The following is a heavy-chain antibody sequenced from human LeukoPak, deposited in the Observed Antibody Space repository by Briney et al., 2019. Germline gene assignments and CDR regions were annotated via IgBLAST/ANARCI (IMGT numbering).Heavy chain of an antibody. Sequence: ASVKVSCKASGYTFTAYYLHWVRQAPGQGLEWMGWIDSNTGDTKYTQKFQGRVSMTRDTSFSTAYMELSRLTSDDTAVYYCARDRSITGKYSGRYFHDYWGQGSLVTVSS. CDR1: GYTFTAYY. CDR2: IDSNTGDT. CDR3: ARDRSITGKYSGRYFHDY. J-gene: IGHJ4*02. V-gene: IGHV1-2*02. D-gene: IGHD1-26*01.